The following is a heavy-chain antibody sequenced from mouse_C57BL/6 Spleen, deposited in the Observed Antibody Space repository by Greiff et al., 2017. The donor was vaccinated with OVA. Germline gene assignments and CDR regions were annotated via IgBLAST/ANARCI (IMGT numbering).Heavy chain of an antibody. CDR2: IRNKANNHAT. J-gene: IGHJ4*01. CDR3: TRQGDYDGDAMDY. D-gene: IGHD2-4*01. Sequence: EVKLVESGGGLVQPGGSMKLSCAASGFTFSDAWMDWVRQSPEKGLEWVAEIRNKANNHATYYAESVKGRFTISRDDSKSSVYLQMNSLRAEDTGIYYCTRQGDYDGDAMDYWGQGTSVTVSS. V-gene: IGHV6-6*01. CDR1: GFTFSDAW.